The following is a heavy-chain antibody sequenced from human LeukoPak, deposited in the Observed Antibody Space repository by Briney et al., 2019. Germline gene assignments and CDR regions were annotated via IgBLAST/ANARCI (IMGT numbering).Heavy chain of an antibody. D-gene: IGHD6-19*01. J-gene: IGHJ4*02. CDR3: AKVTGYSSGWYDY. V-gene: IGHV3-33*06. CDR1: GFTFSSYG. Sequence: QTGRSLRLSCAASGFTFSSYGMHWVRQAPGKGLEWVAVIWYDGSNKYYADSVKGRFTISRDNSKNTLYLQMNSLRAEDTAVYYCAKVTGYSSGWYDYWGQGTLVTVSS. CDR2: IWYDGSNK.